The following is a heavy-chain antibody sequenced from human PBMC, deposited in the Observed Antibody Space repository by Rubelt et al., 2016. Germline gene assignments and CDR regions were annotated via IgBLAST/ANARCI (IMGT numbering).Heavy chain of an antibody. V-gene: IGHV4-4*02. CDR3: APGHNDSSNS. D-gene: IGHD4-11*01. J-gene: IGHJ4*02. CDR2: IYHSGIT. Sequence: QVQLQESGPGLVEPSGTLSLTCAVSGGSISSSKWWGWVRQPPGKGLGWIGEIYHSGITNYNPSLKSRVTISVDTSKNQFSLKLSSVTAADTAVYYCAPGHNDSSNSWGQGTLVTVSS. CDR1: GGSISSSKW.